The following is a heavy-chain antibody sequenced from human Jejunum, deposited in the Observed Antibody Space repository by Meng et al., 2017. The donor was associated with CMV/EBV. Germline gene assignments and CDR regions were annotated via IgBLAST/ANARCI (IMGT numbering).Heavy chain of an antibody. J-gene: IGHJ3*01. D-gene: IGHD2-2*01. CDR2: FYISGRST. V-gene: IGHV3-23*03. Sequence: FSFSNYAMNWVRQAPGKGLEWVSVFYISGRSTYYADSVKGRFTISRDNSRNTLYLQMNSLRVEDTAVYYCAKDRGYQVAEDSFDVWGQGTMVTVSS. CDR1: FSFSNYA. CDR3: AKDRGYQVAEDSFDV.